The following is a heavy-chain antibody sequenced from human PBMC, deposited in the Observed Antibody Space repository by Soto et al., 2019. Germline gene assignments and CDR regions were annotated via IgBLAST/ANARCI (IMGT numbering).Heavy chain of an antibody. J-gene: IGHJ6*02. Sequence: EVQLVESGGGLVQPGGSLRLSCAASGFTFSLYSVSWVRQAPGKGLEWVSYISRSSTGIHYADSVKGRFTISRDDATNSMQLQMNSLRDGDTAVYYCARAVTWGLDVWGQGTTVSISS. D-gene: IGHD3-10*01. CDR2: ISRSSTGI. V-gene: IGHV3-48*02. CDR3: ARAVTWGLDV. CDR1: GFTFSLYS.